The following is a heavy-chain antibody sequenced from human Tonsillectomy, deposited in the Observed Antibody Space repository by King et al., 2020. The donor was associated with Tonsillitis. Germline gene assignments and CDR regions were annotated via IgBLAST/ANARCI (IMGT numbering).Heavy chain of an antibody. CDR3: ARGYCSGGSCSSFDS. CDR1: GFTFRTYG. CDR2: IWFDGTDK. Sequence: VQLVESGGGVVQPGMSLRLSCAAAGFTFRTYGMHWVRQAPGEGLDWVAVIWFDGTDKYYADSVKGRIIISRDNSKNTDFLQMNSLRGEDTAVYYCARGYCSGGSCSSFDSWGQGTLVTVSS. V-gene: IGHV3-33*08. D-gene: IGHD2-15*01. J-gene: IGHJ4*02.